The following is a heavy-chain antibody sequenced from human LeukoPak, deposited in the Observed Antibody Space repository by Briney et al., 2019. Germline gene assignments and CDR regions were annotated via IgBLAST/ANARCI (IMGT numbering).Heavy chain of an antibody. CDR2: ISYDGSNK. CDR1: GFTFSSYG. CDR3: AGEDCLQRKCDY. Sequence: PGRSLRLSCAASGFTFSSYGMHWVRQAPGKGLEWVAVISYDGSNKYYADSVKGRFTISRDNSKNTLYLQMNSLRAEDTAVYYCAGEDCLQRKCDYWGQGTLVTVSS. V-gene: IGHV3-30*03. J-gene: IGHJ4*02. D-gene: IGHD2-21*01.